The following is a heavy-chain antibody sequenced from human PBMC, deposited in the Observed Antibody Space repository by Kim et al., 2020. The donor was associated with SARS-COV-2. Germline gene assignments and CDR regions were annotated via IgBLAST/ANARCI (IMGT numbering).Heavy chain of an antibody. CDR2: INPSGGST. J-gene: IGHJ4*02. Sequence: ASVKVSCKASGYTFTSYYMHWVRQAPGQGLEWMGIINPSGGSTSYAQKFQGRVTMTRDTSTSTVYMELSSLRSEDTAVYYCARDPRKYSSGWYGAWYFDYWGQGTLVTVSS. V-gene: IGHV1-46*01. CDR1: GYTFTSYY. D-gene: IGHD6-19*01. CDR3: ARDPRKYSSGWYGAWYFDY.